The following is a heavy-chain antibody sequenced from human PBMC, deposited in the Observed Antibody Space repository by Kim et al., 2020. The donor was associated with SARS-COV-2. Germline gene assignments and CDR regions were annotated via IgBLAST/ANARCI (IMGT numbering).Heavy chain of an antibody. CDR3: ARDYCSSTSCDPGGYYYYGMDV. J-gene: IGHJ6*02. CDR2: INVKNGNT. D-gene: IGHD2-2*01. V-gene: IGHV1-18*01. CDR1: GYTFTTYG. Sequence: ASVKVSCKSSGYTFTTYGISWVRQAPGQGPEWMGWINVKNGNTKSAQKFQGRVTMTTDTSTSAAYMELWSLTSDDTAVYYCARDYCSSTSCDPGGYYYYGMDVWGQGTTVTVS.